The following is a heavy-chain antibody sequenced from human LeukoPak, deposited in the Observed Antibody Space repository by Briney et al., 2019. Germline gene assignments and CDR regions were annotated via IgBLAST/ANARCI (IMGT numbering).Heavy chain of an antibody. CDR1: GYIFTSYD. V-gene: IGHV1-8*01. CDR3: ASGGVRRYLCGFDP. Sequence: ASVTVSCKASGYIFTSYDINWVRQATGQGREGMGWMNPNSGNTGYAQKFQGRVTMTRNTSISTAYMELSSLRSEDTAVYYCASGGVRRYLCGFDPWGQGTLVTVSS. J-gene: IGHJ5*02. CDR2: MNPNSGNT. D-gene: IGHD3-10*01.